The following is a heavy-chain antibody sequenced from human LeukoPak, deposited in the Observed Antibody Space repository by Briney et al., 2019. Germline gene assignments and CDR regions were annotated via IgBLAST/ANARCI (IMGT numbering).Heavy chain of an antibody. Sequence: SETLSLTCTVSGGSISTSNYYWGWLRQPPGTGLEWIGNIFYSGSTYYSPSLRSRVTISLDTSRNQFSLKLNSVTAADTAVYYCARMYSSGWYCDYWGQGTLVTVSS. V-gene: IGHV4-39*07. D-gene: IGHD6-19*01. J-gene: IGHJ4*02. CDR3: ARMYSSGWYCDY. CDR2: IFYSGST. CDR1: GGSISTSNYY.